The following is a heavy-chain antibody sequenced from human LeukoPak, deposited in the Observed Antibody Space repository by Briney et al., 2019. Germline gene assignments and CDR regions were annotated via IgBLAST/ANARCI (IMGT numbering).Heavy chain of an antibody. CDR1: GFSLSTSGVG. Sequence: ESGPTLVNPTQTLTLTCTLSGFSLSTSGVGVGWIRQPPGKALEWLALIYWNDNKRYSPSLKSRLTITKDTSKNQVVLTMTNMDPVDTATYYCAHSGTYYDFWSGYPYFEYWGQGTLVTVSS. CDR3: AHSGTYYDFWSGYPYFEY. J-gene: IGHJ4*02. CDR2: IYWNDNK. V-gene: IGHV2-5*01. D-gene: IGHD3-3*01.